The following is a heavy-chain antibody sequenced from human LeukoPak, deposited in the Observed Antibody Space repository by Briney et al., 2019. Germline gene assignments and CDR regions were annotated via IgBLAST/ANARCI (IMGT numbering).Heavy chain of an antibody. J-gene: IGHJ4*02. Sequence: SDTLSLTYAVSGNYISNTYYWGWIRQPPGKELEWIGSIYNSGSTHYNPSLKSRVTISVDTSKNQFSLKLSSVTAADTAVYYCARNSSGNYFDYWGQGTLVTVSS. CDR2: IYNSGST. CDR1: GNYISNTYY. V-gene: IGHV4-38-2*01. D-gene: IGHD1-26*01. CDR3: ARNSSGNYFDY.